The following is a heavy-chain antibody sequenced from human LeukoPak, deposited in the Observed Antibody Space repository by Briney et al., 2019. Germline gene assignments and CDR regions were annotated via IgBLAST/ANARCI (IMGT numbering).Heavy chain of an antibody. CDR3: TRDTAEQWLVRHFDY. Sequence: GGSLRLSCAASGFTFSSYSMSWVRQAPGKGLEWVGFIRSKAYGGTTEYAASVKGRFTISRDDSKSIAYLQMNSLKTEDTAVYYCTRDTAEQWLVRHFDYWGQGTLVTVSS. CDR1: GFTFSSYS. CDR2: IRSKAYGGTT. J-gene: IGHJ4*02. V-gene: IGHV3-49*04. D-gene: IGHD6-19*01.